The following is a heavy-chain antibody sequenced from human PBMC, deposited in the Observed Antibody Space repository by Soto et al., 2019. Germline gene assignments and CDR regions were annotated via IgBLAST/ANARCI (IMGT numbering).Heavy chain of an antibody. CDR3: ARPVRPYTDDGDLGNAPAI. CDR2: LWYDGRNR. D-gene: IGHD5-18*01. CDR1: RFTFSSFA. J-gene: IGHJ3*02. V-gene: IGHV3-33*08. Sequence: GGSLRLSCAASRFTFSSFAMHWVRQAPGKGLEWVAALWYDGRNRYYGDSVRGRFTISRDNSKNTLYLQMNSLRVEDTAVYYCARPVRPYTDDGDLGNAPAISGQGTMVT.